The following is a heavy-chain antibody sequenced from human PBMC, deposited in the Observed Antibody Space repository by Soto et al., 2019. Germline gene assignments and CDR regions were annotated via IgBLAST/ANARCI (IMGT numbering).Heavy chain of an antibody. D-gene: IGHD2-8*01. CDR1: GGSISSYY. J-gene: IGHJ6*01. CDR2: IYYSGST. Sequence: ETLSLTCTVSGGSISSYYWSWIRQPPGKGLEWIGYIYYSGSTNYNPSLKSRVTISVDTSKNQFSLKLSSVTAADTAVYYCARAEWWVHYQDRQDVWGRGTTVPVSS. V-gene: IGHV4-59*01. CDR3: ARAEWWVHYQDRQDV.